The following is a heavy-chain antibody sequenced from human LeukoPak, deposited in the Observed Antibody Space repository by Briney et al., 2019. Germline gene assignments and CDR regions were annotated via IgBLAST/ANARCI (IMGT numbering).Heavy chain of an antibody. CDR2: IYTSGST. CDR3: LLRRDGYTHFDY. V-gene: IGHV4-61*02. J-gene: IGHJ4*02. Sequence: PSQTLSLTCTVSGGSISSDNYCGNWIRQPAGKGLEWMGRIYTSGSTNYNPSLKTRVTISIDTSKNQFSLKLTSVTAADTAVYYCLLRRDGYTHFDYWGQGTLVTVSS. D-gene: IGHD5-24*01. CDR1: GGSISSDNYC.